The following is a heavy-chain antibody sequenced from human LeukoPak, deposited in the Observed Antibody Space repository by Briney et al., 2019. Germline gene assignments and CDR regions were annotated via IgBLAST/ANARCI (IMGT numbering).Heavy chain of an antibody. CDR2: IQYDGNDK. CDR3: ARGFTIIPGY. Sequence: SGGSLRLSCAASGFTFSTYGMHCVRQAPGKGREWVAFIQYDGNDKYYADSVKGRFTIYRDNAKNSLYLQMNSLRAEDTAVYYCARGFTIIPGYWGQGTLVTVSS. V-gene: IGHV3-30*02. D-gene: IGHD3-10*01. CDR1: GFTFSTYG. J-gene: IGHJ4*02.